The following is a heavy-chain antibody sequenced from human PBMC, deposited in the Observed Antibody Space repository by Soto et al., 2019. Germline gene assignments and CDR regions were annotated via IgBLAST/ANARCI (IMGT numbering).Heavy chain of an antibody. CDR3: ARNRPFRELLRLDI. D-gene: IGHD1-26*01. Sequence: QVQLQESGPGLMKPSETLSLTCTVSGGSVSSGSYYWSWIRQPPGKGLEWIGYIYYSGSTNYNPSLKSRVTISIATTKNQFSPEVGPFAASGTAVYLWARNRPFRELLRLDIRGPGTMVTVSS. CDR1: GGSVSSGSYY. J-gene: IGHJ3*02. CDR2: IYYSGST. V-gene: IGHV4-61*01.